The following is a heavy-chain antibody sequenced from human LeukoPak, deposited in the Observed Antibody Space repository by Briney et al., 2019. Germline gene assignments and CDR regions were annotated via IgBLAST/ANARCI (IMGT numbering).Heavy chain of an antibody. Sequence: GGSLRLSCAASGFTFDDYAMHWVRQAPGKGLEWGAVIWYDGSNKYSADSVKGRFTISRDNSKNTLYLQMNSLRAEDTAVYYCASDARDGGLPDYWGQGTLVTVSS. J-gene: IGHJ4*02. CDR3: ASDARDGGLPDY. CDR1: GFTFDDYA. D-gene: IGHD2-15*01. CDR2: IWYDGSNK. V-gene: IGHV3-33*08.